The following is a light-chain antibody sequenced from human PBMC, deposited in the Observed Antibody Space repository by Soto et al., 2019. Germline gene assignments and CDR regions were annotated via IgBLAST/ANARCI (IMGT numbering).Light chain of an antibody. CDR1: QNVHSD. CDR3: QQYNNWPLT. CDR2: DTS. Sequence: EVVMTQSPDTLSVSPGDGATLSCRASQNVHSDLAWYLQKPGQAPRLVIYDTSTRATDIPVRFTGGGSGTEFTLTISSLKSEDFAVYYCQQYNNWPLTFGGGTKVEIK. J-gene: IGKJ4*01. V-gene: IGKV3-15*01.